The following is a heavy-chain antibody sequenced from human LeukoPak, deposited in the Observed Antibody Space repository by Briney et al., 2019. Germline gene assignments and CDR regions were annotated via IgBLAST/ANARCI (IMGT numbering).Heavy chain of an antibody. Sequence: GGSLRLSCAASGFTFSSYGMYWVRQAPGKGLEWVAFIRHDGTTKYYVDSVKGRFIISRDNSKNTLYLQMNSLRAEDTAVYYCAKHARLAAAGTEHYFDFWGQGSLVTVSS. CDR2: IRHDGTTK. J-gene: IGHJ4*02. CDR3: AKHARLAAAGTEHYFDF. CDR1: GFTFSSYG. D-gene: IGHD6-13*01. V-gene: IGHV3-30*02.